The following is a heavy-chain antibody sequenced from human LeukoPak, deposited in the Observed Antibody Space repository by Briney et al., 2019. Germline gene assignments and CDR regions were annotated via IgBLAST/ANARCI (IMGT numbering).Heavy chain of an antibody. V-gene: IGHV4-34*01. D-gene: IGHD3-16*02. CDR2: INHSGST. J-gene: IGHJ4*02. Sequence: PSETLSLTCAVYGGSFSGYFWNWIRQPPGKGLEWIGKINHSGSTNYNPSLKSRVTISLDTSKNQFSLKLTSVTATDTAVYYCAKLRPLYRPGWADVDHWGQGTLVTVSS. CDR1: GGSFSGYF. CDR3: AKLRPLYRPGWADVDH.